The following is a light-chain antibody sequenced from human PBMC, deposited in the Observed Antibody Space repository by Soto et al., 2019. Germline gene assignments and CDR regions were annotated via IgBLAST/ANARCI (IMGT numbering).Light chain of an antibody. V-gene: IGLV1-47*01. J-gene: IGLJ2*01. Sequence: QSVLTQPPSASGTPGQRVTISCSGGATNIGRNHVYWYQQFPGVAPRLLIYRNNQQPSGVPDRISGSKSGTSASLAISGLRSEDEADYYCATWDDSLSGHVVFGGGTKLTVL. CDR1: ATNIGRNH. CDR3: ATWDDSLSGHVV. CDR2: RNN.